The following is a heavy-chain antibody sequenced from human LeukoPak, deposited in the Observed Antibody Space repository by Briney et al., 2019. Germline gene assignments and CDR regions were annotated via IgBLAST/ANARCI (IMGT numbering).Heavy chain of an antibody. D-gene: IGHD3-9*01. Sequence: GGSLRLSCAASGFTFSDYYMSWIRQAPGKGLEWVSYISSSGSTICYADSVKGRFTISRDNAKNSLYLQMNSLRAEDTAVYYCARDPSFDILTGYDYWGQGTLVTVSS. J-gene: IGHJ4*02. CDR3: ARDPSFDILTGYDY. CDR1: GFTFSDYY. V-gene: IGHV3-11*04. CDR2: ISSSGSTI.